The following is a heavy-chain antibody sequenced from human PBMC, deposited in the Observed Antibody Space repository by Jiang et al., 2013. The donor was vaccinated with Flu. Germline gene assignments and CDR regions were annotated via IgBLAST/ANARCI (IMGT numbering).Heavy chain of an antibody. J-gene: IGHJ4*02. CDR1: GFTFSSYA. D-gene: IGHD5-12*01. V-gene: IGHV3-23*01. CDR2: ISGSGATT. CDR3: AKELGYIYAYFDY. Sequence: VQLLESGGGLVQPGGSLRLSCAASGFTFSSYAMSWVRQAPGKGLEWVSVISGSGATTYYADSVKGRFTISRDNSKNTLYLQMNSLRAEDTAVYYCAKELGYIYAYFDYWGQGTLVTVSS.